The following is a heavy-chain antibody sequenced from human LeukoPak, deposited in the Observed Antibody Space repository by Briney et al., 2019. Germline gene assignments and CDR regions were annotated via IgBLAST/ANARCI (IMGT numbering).Heavy chain of an antibody. D-gene: IGHD2-21*02. CDR1: GFTFSGYW. CDR3: ARMTAIRLYFDY. V-gene: IGHV3-7*01. CDR2: VKQDGSGK. J-gene: IGHJ4*02. Sequence: PGGSLRLSCAASGFTFSGYWMSWVRQAPGKGLEWVANVKQDGSGKYYVDSVKGRFTISRDNAKNSQYLQMNSLRAEDTAVYYCARMTAIRLYFDYWGQGTLVTASS.